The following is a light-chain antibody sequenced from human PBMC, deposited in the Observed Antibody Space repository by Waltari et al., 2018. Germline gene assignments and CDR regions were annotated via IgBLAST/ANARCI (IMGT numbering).Light chain of an antibody. CDR2: SND. CDR1: RSNLGSNP. V-gene: IGLV1-44*01. CDR3: ATWDDSLNGQL. Sequence: QSVLTQPPSASGTPGQRVTIPRSGSRSNLGSNPVNWYQQLPGAAPKLLLYSNDQRPSGVPDRFSGSKSGTSASLGISGLQSEDEADYYCATWDDSLNGQLFGGGTKLTVL. J-gene: IGLJ2*01.